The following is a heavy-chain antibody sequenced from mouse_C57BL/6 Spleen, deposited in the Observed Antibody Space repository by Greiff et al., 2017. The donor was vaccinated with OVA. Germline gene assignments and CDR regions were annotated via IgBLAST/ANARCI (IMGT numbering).Heavy chain of an antibody. V-gene: IGHV5-16*01. J-gene: IGHJ2*01. D-gene: IGHD2-5*01. CDR1: GFTFSDYY. CDR3: ARGGSNYLFDY. CDR2: INYDGSST. Sequence: EVKLVESEGGLVQPGSSMKLSCTASGFTFSDYYMAWVRQVPEKGLEWVANINYDGSSTYYLDSLKSRFIISRDNAKNILYLQMSSLKSEDTATYYCARGGSNYLFDYWGQGTTLTVSS.